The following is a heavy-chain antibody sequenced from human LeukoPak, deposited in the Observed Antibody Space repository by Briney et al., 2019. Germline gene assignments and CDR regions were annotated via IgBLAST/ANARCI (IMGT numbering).Heavy chain of an antibody. V-gene: IGHV3-9*01. J-gene: IGHJ3*02. D-gene: IGHD6-19*01. CDR1: GFTFDDYA. CDR3: AKDMAGTIRGAFDI. CDR2: ISWNSGSI. Sequence: HPGGSLRLSCAASGFTFDDYAMHWVRQAPGKGLECVSGISWNSGSIGYADSVKGRFTISRDNAKNSLYLQMNSLRAEDTALYYCAKDMAGTIRGAFDIWGQGTMVTVSS.